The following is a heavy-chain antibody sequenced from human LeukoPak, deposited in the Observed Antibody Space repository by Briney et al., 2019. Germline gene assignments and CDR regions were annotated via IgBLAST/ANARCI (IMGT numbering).Heavy chain of an antibody. CDR3: ARDNGFWTFDY. J-gene: IGHJ4*02. CDR2: ISSDGNTK. V-gene: IGHV3-30-3*01. D-gene: IGHD3/OR15-3a*01. CDR1: GFTFSTYS. Sequence: GGSLRLSCAASGFTFSTYSIHWVRQAPGKGLEWVAIISSDGNTKYYSDSVQGRLTISRDNSRNTLYLEMNSLRSEDTAVYYCARDNGFWTFDYLGQGTLVTVSS.